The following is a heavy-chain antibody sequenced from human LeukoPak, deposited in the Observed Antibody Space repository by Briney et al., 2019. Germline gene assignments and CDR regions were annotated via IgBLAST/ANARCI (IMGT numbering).Heavy chain of an antibody. CDR1: GFTFSSYA. J-gene: IGHJ6*03. CDR3: ARNWDNDYSPGGYYYYMDV. V-gene: IGHV3-64*01. D-gene: IGHD4-11*01. CDR2: ISSNGGST. Sequence: GGSLRLSCAASGFTFSSYAMHWVRQAPGKGLEYVSAISSNGGSTYYANSVKGRFTISRDNSKNTLYLQMGSLRAEDMAVYYCARNWDNDYSPGGYYYYMDVWGKGTTVTVSS.